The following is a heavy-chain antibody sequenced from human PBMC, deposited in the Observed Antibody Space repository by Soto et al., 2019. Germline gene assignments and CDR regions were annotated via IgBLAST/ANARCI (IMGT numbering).Heavy chain of an antibody. CDR1: GFVFKDSS. CDR3: TRLISAAQDY. J-gene: IGHJ4*02. V-gene: IGHV3-73*01. CDR2: IRDRAYNYAT. D-gene: IGHD3-10*01. Sequence: EVLLVESGGGLVQPGGSLKLSCEASGFVFKDSSIHWVRQASGKGLEWVGRIRDRAYNYATSYAASVKGRFTISRDDSYNKAYLQMDSLKTEDKAIYYCTRLISAAQDYWGQGTLVTVSS.